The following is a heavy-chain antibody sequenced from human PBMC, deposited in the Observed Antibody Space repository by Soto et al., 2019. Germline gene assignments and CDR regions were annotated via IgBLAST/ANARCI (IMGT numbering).Heavy chain of an antibody. CDR2: MNPNSGNT. CDR3: ARYTDSYGYADY. D-gene: IGHD5-18*01. J-gene: IGHJ4*02. V-gene: IGHV1-8*01. Sequence: ASVKVSCKASGYTFTSYDINWVRQATGQGLEWMGWMNPNSGNTGYAQKFQGRVTMTRNTSISTAYMELSSLRSEDTAVYYCARYTDSYGYADYWGQGTLVTVSS. CDR1: GYTFTSYD.